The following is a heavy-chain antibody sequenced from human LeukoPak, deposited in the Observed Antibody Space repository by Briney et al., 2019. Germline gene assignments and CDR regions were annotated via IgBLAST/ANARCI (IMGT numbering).Heavy chain of an antibody. J-gene: IGHJ4*02. Sequence: PSETLSLTCTVSGVSISSGSYYWSWIRQPAGKGLEWIGRIYTSGSTNYNPSLKSRSTISVDTSKNQFSLKLSSVTGADTAVYYCARGSSYDSSGYQYWGQGTLVPVSS. CDR3: ARGSSYDSSGYQY. CDR1: GVSISSGSYY. CDR2: IYTSGST. D-gene: IGHD3-22*01. V-gene: IGHV4-61*02.